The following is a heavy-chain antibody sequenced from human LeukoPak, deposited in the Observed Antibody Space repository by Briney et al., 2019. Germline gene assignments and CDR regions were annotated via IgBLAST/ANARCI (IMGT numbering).Heavy chain of an antibody. CDR2: ISAYNGNT. J-gene: IGHJ4*02. CDR1: GYTFTSYG. V-gene: IGHV1-18*01. Sequence: ASVKVSCKASGYTFTSYGISWVRQAPGQGLEWMGWISAYNGNTNYAQKLQGSVTMTTDTSTSTAYMELRSLRSDDTAVYYCARLIGYCSSTSCDTRIHFDYWGRGTLVTVSS. CDR3: ARLIGYCSSTSCDTRIHFDY. D-gene: IGHD2-2*01.